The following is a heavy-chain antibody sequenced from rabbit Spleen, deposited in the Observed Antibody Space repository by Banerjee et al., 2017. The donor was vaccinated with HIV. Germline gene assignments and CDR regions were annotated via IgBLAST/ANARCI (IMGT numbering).Heavy chain of an antibody. Sequence: QSLEESGGGLVKPGASLTLTCKASGFSLNSGYDMCWVRQAPGKGLEWIACMYAGSSGFTYFASWAKGRFTCSKTSSTTVTLQMTSLTAADTATYFCARDTGSSFSSYGMDLWGQGTLVTVS. CDR3: ARDTGSSFSSYGMDL. CDR2: MYAGSSGFT. V-gene: IGHV1S40*01. CDR1: GFSLNSGYD. D-gene: IGHD8-1*01. J-gene: IGHJ6*01.